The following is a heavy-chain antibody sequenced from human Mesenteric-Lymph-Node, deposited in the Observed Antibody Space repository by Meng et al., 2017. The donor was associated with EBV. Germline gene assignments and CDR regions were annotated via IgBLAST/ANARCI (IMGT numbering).Heavy chain of an antibody. CDR2: TYYRSKWYN. V-gene: IGHV6-1*01. CDR1: GDSVSSSSAA. J-gene: IGHJ2*01. Sequence: QVQLQQSGPGLVKPSXTLSLTCVISGDSVSSSSAALTWISQSPSRGLDWLGRTYYRSKWYNDYAVFVKSRITINPDTSKNQFSLQLNSVTPEDTAVYYCARGATSVFDLWGRGTLGTVSS. CDR3: ARGATSVFDL.